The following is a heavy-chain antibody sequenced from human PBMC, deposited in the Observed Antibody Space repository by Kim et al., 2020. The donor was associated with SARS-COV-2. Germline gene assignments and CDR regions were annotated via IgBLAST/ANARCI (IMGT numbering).Heavy chain of an antibody. Sequence: SETLSLTCTVSGGSISSSSYYWGWIRQPPGKGLEWIGSIYYSGSTYYNPSLKSRVTISVDTSKNQFSLKLSSVTAADTAVYYCASPELVDYWYFDLWGRGTLVTVSS. V-gene: IGHV4-39*01. CDR2: IYYSGST. CDR1: GGSISSSSYY. D-gene: IGHD2-15*01. J-gene: IGHJ2*01. CDR3: ASPELVDYWYFDL.